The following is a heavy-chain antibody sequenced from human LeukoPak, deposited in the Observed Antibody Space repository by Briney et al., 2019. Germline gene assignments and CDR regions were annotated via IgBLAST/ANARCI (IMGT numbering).Heavy chain of an antibody. V-gene: IGHV1-8*01. J-gene: IGHJ4*02. CDR3: ARGRPRLRVGELSSHFDY. CDR1: GYTFTSYD. Sequence: ASVKVSCKASGYTFTSYDINWVRQATGQGLEWMGWMNPNSGNTGYAQKFQGRVTMTRNTSISTAYMELSRLRSEDTAVYYCARGRPRLRVGELSSHFDYSGPGTLVSVSS. D-gene: IGHD3-16*02. CDR2: MNPNSGNT.